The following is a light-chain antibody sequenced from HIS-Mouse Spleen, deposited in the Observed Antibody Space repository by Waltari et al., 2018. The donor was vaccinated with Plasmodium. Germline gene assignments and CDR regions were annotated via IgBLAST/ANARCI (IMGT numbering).Light chain of an antibody. CDR2: DVI. CDR3: CSYAGSYTLV. CDR1: SSDVGGYNY. Sequence: QSALTQPRSVSGSPGQSVTISCTGTSSDVGGYNYVSWYQQHPGKAPKLMIYDVIKRPYGFPDRCSASKSGNTASLTISGLQAEDEADFYCCSYAGSYTLVFGGGTKLTVL. V-gene: IGLV2-11*01. J-gene: IGLJ2*01.